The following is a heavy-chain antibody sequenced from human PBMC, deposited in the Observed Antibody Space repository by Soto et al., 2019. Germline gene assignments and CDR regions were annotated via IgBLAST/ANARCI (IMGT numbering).Heavy chain of an antibody. CDR2: ISAYNGNT. Sequence: QVQLVQSGAEVKKPGASVKVSCKASGYTFTSYGISCVRQAPGQGLEWMGWISAYNGNTNYAQKLQGRVTMTTDTATSAAYMELRGLRSDDTAVYCCARVACSSTRCYMIDYYYGMDVWGQGPTVPVS. CDR1: GYTFTSYG. V-gene: IGHV1-18*01. CDR3: ARVACSSTRCYMIDYYYGMDV. D-gene: IGHD2-2*02. J-gene: IGHJ6*02.